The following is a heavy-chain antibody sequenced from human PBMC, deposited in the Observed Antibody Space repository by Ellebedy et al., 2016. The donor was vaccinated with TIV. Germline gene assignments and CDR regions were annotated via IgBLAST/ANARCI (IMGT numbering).Heavy chain of an antibody. Sequence: SETLSLTCTVSGDSIGSHYWSWIRQPPGKALEWMGHIFYSGHTDYNPFLKSRVSISIDTSKNQFSLNLKSLTAADTAVYFCARGSDDYAWGAYRPFDYWGPGSLVTVS. CDR3: ARGSDDYAWGAYRPFDY. J-gene: IGHJ4*02. CDR2: IFYSGHT. D-gene: IGHD3-16*01. V-gene: IGHV4-59*11. CDR1: GDSIGSHY.